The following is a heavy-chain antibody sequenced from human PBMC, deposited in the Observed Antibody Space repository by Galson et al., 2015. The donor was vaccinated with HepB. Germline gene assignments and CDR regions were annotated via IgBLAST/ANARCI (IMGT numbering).Heavy chain of an antibody. CDR1: GFTFSSYG. D-gene: IGHD1/OR15-1a*01. V-gene: IGHV3-30*03. J-gene: IGHJ4*02. CDR3: ATMGGVAGNTIDY. CDR2: ISYDGSNK. Sequence: SLRLSCAASGFTFSSYGMHWVRQAPGKGLEWVAVISYDGSNKYYADSVKGRFTISRDNSKNTLYLQMNSLRAEDTAVYYCATMGGVAGNTIDYWGQGTLVTVSS.